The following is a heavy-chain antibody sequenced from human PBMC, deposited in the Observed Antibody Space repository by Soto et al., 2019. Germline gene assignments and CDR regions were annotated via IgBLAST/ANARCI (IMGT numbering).Heavy chain of an antibody. D-gene: IGHD3-10*01. Sequence: PSETLSLTCTVSGGSISSSSYYWGWIRQPPGKGLEWIGSIYYSGSTYYNPSLKSRVTISVDTSKNQFSLKLSSVTASDTAVYYCARHGASGSYYYYMDVWGKGTTITV. CDR3: ARHGASGSYYYYMDV. CDR1: GGSISSSSYY. J-gene: IGHJ6*03. V-gene: IGHV4-39*01. CDR2: IYYSGST.